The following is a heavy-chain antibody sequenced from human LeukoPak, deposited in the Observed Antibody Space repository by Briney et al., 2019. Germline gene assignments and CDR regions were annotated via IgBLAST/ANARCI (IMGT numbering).Heavy chain of an antibody. J-gene: IGHJ4*02. CDR1: GFTFSSST. D-gene: IGHD6-13*01. CDR2: IVVGSGNT. V-gene: IGHV1-58*02. CDR3: VRGRKRYVGIAAADFDY. Sequence: SVKVSCKASGFTFSSSTMQWVRQARGQRLEWIGWIVVGSGNTNYAQKFQERVTISRDMSTSTAYMELSSLTSEDTAVYYCVRGRKRYVGIAAADFDYWGQGTLVTVSS.